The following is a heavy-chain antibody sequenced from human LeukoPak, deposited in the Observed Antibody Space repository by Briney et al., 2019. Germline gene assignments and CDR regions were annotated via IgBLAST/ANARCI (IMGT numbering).Heavy chain of an antibody. CDR2: IFHSGST. D-gene: IGHD5-24*01. CDR1: SDSIFTSNW. CDR3: ARDKWEMATHAFDI. V-gene: IGHV4-4*02. Sequence: SETLSLTCTVSSDSIFTSNWWSWVRQPPGKGLEWIGQIFHSGSTSYSPSLKSRVTISVDTSKNQFSLKLSSVIAADTAVYYCARDKWEMATHAFDIWGQGTMVTVSS. J-gene: IGHJ3*02.